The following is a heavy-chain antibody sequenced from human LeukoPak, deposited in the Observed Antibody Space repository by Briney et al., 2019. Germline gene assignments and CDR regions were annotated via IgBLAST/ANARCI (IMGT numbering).Heavy chain of an antibody. D-gene: IGHD1-7*01. V-gene: IGHV3-33*08. J-gene: IGHJ5*02. CDR2: IWYDASNK. CDR1: GFPFSSYD. Sequence: GGSLRLSCAASGFPFSSYDMHWVRQAPGKGLDWVAVIWYDASNKYYADSVKGRFTISRDNSKNTLYLQMNSLRDDDTAVYYCVRGVGVSRFNYLDPWGQGTLVIVSS. CDR3: VRGVGVSRFNYLDP.